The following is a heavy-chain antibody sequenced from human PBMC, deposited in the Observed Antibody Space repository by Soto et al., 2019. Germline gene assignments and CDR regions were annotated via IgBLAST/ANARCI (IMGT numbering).Heavy chain of an antibody. Sequence: ASVKVSCKASGYTFTSYGISWVRQAPGQGLEWMGWISAYNGNTNYAQKLQGRVTMTTDTSTSTAYMELRSLRSDDTAVYYCARDGLRFLEWLLYGNWFDPWGQGTLVTVSS. CDR2: ISAYNGNT. CDR3: ARDGLRFLEWLLYGNWFDP. D-gene: IGHD3-3*01. CDR1: GYTFTSYG. J-gene: IGHJ5*02. V-gene: IGHV1-18*01.